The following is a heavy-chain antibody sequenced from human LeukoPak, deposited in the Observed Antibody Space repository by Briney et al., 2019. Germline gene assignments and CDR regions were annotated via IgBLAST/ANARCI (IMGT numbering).Heavy chain of an antibody. CDR2: IKPKADGGTT. V-gene: IGHV3-15*01. CDR3: TAAIYDSSGYSRDY. D-gene: IGHD3-22*01. J-gene: IGHJ4*02. CDR1: GFTFSNAW. Sequence: GGSLRLSCAASGFTFSNAWMSWVRQAPGKGLEWVGRIKPKADGGTTDYATPVQGRFTISRDDSKNTLYLQMNSLKTEDTAVYYCTAAIYDSSGYSRDYWGQGTLVTVSS.